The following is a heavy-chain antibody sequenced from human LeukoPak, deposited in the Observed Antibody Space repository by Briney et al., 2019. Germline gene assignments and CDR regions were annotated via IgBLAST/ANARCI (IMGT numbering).Heavy chain of an antibody. CDR1: GFTFSSYG. D-gene: IGHD6-19*01. CDR3: AKQRSGGSGWCMDN. V-gene: IGHV3-30*18. J-gene: IGHJ4*02. CDR2: ISFDGSSK. Sequence: GGSLRLSCAASGFTFSSYGMHWVRQAPGKGLEWVAVISFDGSSKYYTDSMEGRFTIPRDDSKNTLYLQMNSLRAEDTAVYYCAKQRSGGSGWCMDNWGQGTLVTVSS.